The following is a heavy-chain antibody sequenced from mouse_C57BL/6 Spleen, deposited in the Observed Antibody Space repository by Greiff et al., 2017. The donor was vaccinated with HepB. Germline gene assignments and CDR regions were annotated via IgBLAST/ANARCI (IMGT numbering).Heavy chain of an antibody. J-gene: IGHJ2*01. D-gene: IGHD1-1*01. CDR1: GFTFSSYG. CDR3: ARDPSYYGSSTFDY. CDR2: ISSGGSYT. Sequence: EVQGVESGGDLVKPGGSLKLSCAASGFTFSSYGMSWVRQTPDKRLEWVATISSGGSYTYYPDSVKGRFTISRDNAKNTLYLQMSSLKSEDTAMYYCARDPSYYGSSTFDYWGQGTTLTVSS. V-gene: IGHV5-6*01.